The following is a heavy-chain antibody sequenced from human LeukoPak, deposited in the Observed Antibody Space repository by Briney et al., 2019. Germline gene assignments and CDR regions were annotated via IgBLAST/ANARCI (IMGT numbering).Heavy chain of an antibody. CDR2: ISAYNGNT. CDR3: ARDRGQLEPDAFDI. CDR1: GYTFTSYG. J-gene: IGHJ3*02. Sequence: ASVKVSCKASGYTFTSYGISWVRQAPGQGLEWMGWISAYNGNTNYAQKLQGRVTMTTDTSTSTAYMELRSLRSDDTAVYYCARDRGQLEPDAFDIWGQGTMVTVSS. D-gene: IGHD6-13*01. V-gene: IGHV1-18*01.